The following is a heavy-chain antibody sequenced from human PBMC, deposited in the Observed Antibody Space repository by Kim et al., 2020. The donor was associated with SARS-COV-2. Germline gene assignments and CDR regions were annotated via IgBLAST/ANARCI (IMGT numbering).Heavy chain of an antibody. J-gene: IGHJ3*02. CDR1: GGSISSYY. D-gene: IGHD2-2*01. Sequence: SETLSLTCTVSGGSISSYYWSWIRQPPGKGLEWIGYIYYSGSTNYNPSLKSRVTISVDTSKNQFSLKLSSVTAADTAVYYCAREGWDDIVVVPAVPGAFDIWGQGTMVTVSS. CDR2: IYYSGST. V-gene: IGHV4-59*01. CDR3: AREGWDDIVVVPAVPGAFDI.